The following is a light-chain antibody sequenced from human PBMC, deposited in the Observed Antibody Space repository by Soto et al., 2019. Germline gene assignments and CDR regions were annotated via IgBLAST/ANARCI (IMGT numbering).Light chain of an antibody. V-gene: IGKV1D-12*01. CDR2: AAS. CDR1: QGISSW. Sequence: DIQMTQSPSSVSASVGDRITLTCRASQGISSWLAWYQQKPGKXXKXXIYAASSLQSGVPSRFSGSGSGTHLTITISSLQPEDFETYYCQQANTFPLTFGQGTRLEIK. J-gene: IGKJ5*01. CDR3: QQANTFPLT.